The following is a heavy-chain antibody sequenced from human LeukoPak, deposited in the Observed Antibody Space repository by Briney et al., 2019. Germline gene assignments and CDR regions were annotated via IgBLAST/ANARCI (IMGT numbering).Heavy chain of an antibody. CDR3: ARNAYYDTSYWYFDL. D-gene: IGHD3-22*01. Sequence: SETLSLTCTVSGGSISSSYWSWIRQPPGKGLEWIGYIYYSGSPNYNPSLKSRVTISVDTSKNQFSLKLTSVTAADTAVYYCARNAYYDTSYWYFDLWSRGTLVTVSS. CDR1: GGSISSSY. V-gene: IGHV4-59*01. CDR2: IYYSGSP. J-gene: IGHJ2*01.